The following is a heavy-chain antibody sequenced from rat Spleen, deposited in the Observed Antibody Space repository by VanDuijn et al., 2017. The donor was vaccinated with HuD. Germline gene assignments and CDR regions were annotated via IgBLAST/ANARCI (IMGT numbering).Heavy chain of an antibody. CDR2: IIYDGSRT. V-gene: IGHV5S10*01. Sequence: EVQLVESGGGLVQPGRSLKLSCAASGFTFSDYNMAWVRQAPKKGLEWVATIIYDGSRTFYRDSVKGRFTISRDNAKTTLYLQMDSLTSEDTATYYCTTANNGGFSELYYFDYWGQGVMVTVSS. J-gene: IGHJ2*01. CDR3: TTANNGGFSELYYFDY. D-gene: IGHD1-11*01. CDR1: GFTFSDYN.